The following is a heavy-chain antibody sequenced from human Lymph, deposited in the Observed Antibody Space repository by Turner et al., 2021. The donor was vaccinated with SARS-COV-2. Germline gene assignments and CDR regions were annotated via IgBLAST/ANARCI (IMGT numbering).Heavy chain of an antibody. V-gene: IGHV1-2*02. CDR2: INPDSGGT. J-gene: IGHJ3*01. D-gene: IGHD3-22*01. Sequence: QVQLVQSGAGVKEPGAAVKVSCQASGYTFTGYYMHWVRQAPGQGLEWMRWINPDSGGTNYAQSFQDRVTMTRNTSISTAYMELTRLRSDDTAVYYCARVGLYYYDSSAYYGDAFDFWGQGTMVTVSS. CDR3: ARVGLYYYDSSAYYGDAFDF. CDR1: GYTFTGYY.